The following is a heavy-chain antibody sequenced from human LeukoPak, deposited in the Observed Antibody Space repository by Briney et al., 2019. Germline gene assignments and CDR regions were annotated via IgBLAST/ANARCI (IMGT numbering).Heavy chain of an antibody. D-gene: IGHD3-10*01. V-gene: IGHV4-30-4*08. J-gene: IGHJ4*02. CDR2: IYYNGDT. Sequence: SETLSLTCTVSGGSINSGDFYWSWLRQPPGKGPEWIGYIYYNGDTYYNPSLKSRVSISSDTSKNQFSLNLNSVTVADTAVYYCARARFNYGWGTHDFWGQGTLVIVSS. CDR3: ARARFNYGWGTHDF. CDR1: GGSINSGDFY.